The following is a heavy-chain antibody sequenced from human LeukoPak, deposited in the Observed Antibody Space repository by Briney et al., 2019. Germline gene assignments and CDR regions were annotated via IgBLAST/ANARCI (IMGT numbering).Heavy chain of an antibody. Sequence: SVKVSCKASGGTFSSYAISWVRQAPGQGLEWMGRIIPILGIANYAQKFQGRVTITTDESTSTAYMELSSLRSEDTAVYYCARGGITGTIAPGSLDYWGQGTLVTVSS. V-gene: IGHV1-69*04. CDR2: IIPILGIA. CDR3: ARGGITGTIAPGSLDY. CDR1: GGTFSSYA. J-gene: IGHJ4*02. D-gene: IGHD1-7*01.